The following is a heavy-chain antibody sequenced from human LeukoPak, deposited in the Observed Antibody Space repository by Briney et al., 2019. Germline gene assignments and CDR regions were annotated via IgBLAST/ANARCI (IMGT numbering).Heavy chain of an antibody. V-gene: IGHV1-18*01. J-gene: IGHJ4*02. CDR1: GYTFTSYG. Sequence: ASVKVSCKASGYTFTSYGISWVRQAPGQGREWMGWISAYNGKTNYAQKLQGRVTITTDTTTSTDYMEKRSLRSDDTAVYYCARDQDFDYWGQGTLVTVSS. CDR2: ISAYNGKT. CDR3: ARDQDFDY.